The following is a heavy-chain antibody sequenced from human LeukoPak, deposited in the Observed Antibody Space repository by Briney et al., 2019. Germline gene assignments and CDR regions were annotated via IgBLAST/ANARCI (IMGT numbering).Heavy chain of an antibody. CDR2: ITRSSDYI. Sequence: GGSLRLSCAASGFTFSRFWMNWVRQAPGKGLEWVSSITRSSDYIYYADSVKGRFTISRDNAKNSLYLQMNSLRAEDTAVYYCARDRGSSGLDYWGQGTLVTVSS. V-gene: IGHV3-21*01. CDR3: ARDRGSSGLDY. J-gene: IGHJ4*02. D-gene: IGHD6-19*01. CDR1: GFTFSRFW.